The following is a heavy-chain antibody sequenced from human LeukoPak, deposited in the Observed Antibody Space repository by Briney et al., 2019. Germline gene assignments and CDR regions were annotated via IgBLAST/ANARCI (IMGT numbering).Heavy chain of an antibody. CDR3: ALRSATNWCLRG. CDR2: IYSVAGT. CDR1: GFTVENNY. D-gene: IGHD1-1*01. J-gene: IGHJ4*02. Sequence: GGPLTLSCAASGFTVENNYMRWLRQAPGKALEWVSIIYSVAGTHYADSVRGRFTISRDHSKNTLYLQMNSLRVEDTAVYYCALRSATNWCLRGWGQGTLVTVSS. V-gene: IGHV3-53*01.